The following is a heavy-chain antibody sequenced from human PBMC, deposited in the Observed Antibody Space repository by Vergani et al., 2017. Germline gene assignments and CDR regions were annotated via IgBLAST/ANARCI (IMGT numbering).Heavy chain of an antibody. CDR2: INHSGST. CDR1: GGSFSGYY. D-gene: IGHD3-22*01. CDR3: ARITRRWLLFYFDY. V-gene: IGHV4-34*01. J-gene: IGHJ4*02. Sequence: QVQLPQWGAGLLKPSETLSLTCAVYGGSFSGYYWSWIRQPPGKGLEWIGEINHSGSTNYNPSLKSRVTISVDTSKNQFSLKLSSVTAADTAVYYCARITRRWLLFYFDYWGQGTLVTVSS.